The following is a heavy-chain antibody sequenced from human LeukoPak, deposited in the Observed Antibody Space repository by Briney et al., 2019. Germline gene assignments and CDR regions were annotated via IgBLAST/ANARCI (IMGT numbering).Heavy chain of an antibody. J-gene: IGHJ4*02. CDR2: NYYSGST. V-gene: IGHV4-39*01. CDR3: ARQGRYYDSSGYYSPFDY. CDR1: GGSISSSSYY. Sequence: SETLSLTCTVSGGSISSSSYYWGWLRQPPGKGLGWSGSNYYSGSTYYNPSLKSRVTISVDTSKNQFSLKLSSVTAADTAVYYCARQGRYYDSSGYYSPFDYWGQGTLVTVSS. D-gene: IGHD3-22*01.